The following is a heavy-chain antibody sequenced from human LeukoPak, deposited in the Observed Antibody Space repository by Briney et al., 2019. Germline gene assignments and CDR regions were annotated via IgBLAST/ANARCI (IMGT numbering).Heavy chain of an antibody. CDR1: GGSFRGYY. V-gene: IGHV4-34*01. Sequence: SETLSLTCAVYGGSFRGYYWSWIRQPPGKGLEWIGEINHTGSTNYNPSLKSRVTISVDTSKNQFSLKLSSVTAADTAVYYCARAGLRFWEWSIRAFDIWGQGTMVTVSS. J-gene: IGHJ3*02. CDR2: INHTGST. D-gene: IGHD3-3*01. CDR3: ARAGLRFWEWSIRAFDI.